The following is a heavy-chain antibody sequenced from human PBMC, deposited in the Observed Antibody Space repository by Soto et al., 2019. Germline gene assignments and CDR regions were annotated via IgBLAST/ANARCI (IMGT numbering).Heavy chain of an antibody. D-gene: IGHD3-10*01. CDR3: ARGIRGKYAMDV. Sequence: EVQLVEYGGGLVQPGGSLRLSCATSGFTFSDYWIHWVRQAPGKGLVWVSRINGDGSRSDYADSVMGRFTISRDNAENTMYLQMNSLSAEDTTVYFCARGIRGKYAMDVWGHGTTVTVSS. CDR2: INGDGSRS. CDR1: GFTFSDYW. V-gene: IGHV3-74*01. J-gene: IGHJ6*02.